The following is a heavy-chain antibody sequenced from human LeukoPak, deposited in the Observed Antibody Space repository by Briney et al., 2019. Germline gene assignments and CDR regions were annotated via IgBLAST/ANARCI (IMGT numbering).Heavy chain of an antibody. J-gene: IGHJ4*02. CDR1: GFTFSSYG. V-gene: IGHV3-23*01. D-gene: IGHD2-2*01. Sequence: PGGTLRLSCAASGFTFSSYGMSWVRQAPGKGLEWVSAISGNGGSTFYADSVKGRFTISRDNSRNTLYLQMNSLRAEDTAVYYCAKRLYCSSISCYHFDYWGQGTLVTVSS. CDR2: ISGNGGST. CDR3: AKRLYCSSISCYHFDY.